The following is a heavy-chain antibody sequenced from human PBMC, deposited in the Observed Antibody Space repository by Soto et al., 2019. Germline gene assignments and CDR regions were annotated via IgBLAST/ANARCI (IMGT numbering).Heavy chain of an antibody. V-gene: IGHV1-2*02. CDR2: INPNSGGT. J-gene: IGHJ5*02. CDR1: GYTFTGYY. CDR3: ARGKAGFTIFGVVNNWFDP. D-gene: IGHD3-3*01. Sequence: ASVKVSCKASGYTFTGYYMHWVRQAPGQGLEWMGWINPNSGGTNYAQKLQGRVTMTRDTSISTAYMELSRLRSDDTAVYYCARGKAGFTIFGVVNNWFDPWGQGTLVTVSS.